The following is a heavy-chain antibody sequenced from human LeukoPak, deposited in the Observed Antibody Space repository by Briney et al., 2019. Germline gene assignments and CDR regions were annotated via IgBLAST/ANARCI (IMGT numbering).Heavy chain of an antibody. CDR3: AKGGSGWSYYFDF. J-gene: IGHJ4*02. V-gene: IGHV3-43*02. D-gene: IGHD6-19*01. Sequence: PGGSLRLYCPALGLPFDDYAMHWVRQAPGKGLEWVSLISGDGGSTYYADSVKGRFTISRDNSKNSLYLQMNSLSTEDTALYYCAKGGSGWSYYFDFWGQGTLVTVSS. CDR1: GLPFDDYA. CDR2: ISGDGGST.